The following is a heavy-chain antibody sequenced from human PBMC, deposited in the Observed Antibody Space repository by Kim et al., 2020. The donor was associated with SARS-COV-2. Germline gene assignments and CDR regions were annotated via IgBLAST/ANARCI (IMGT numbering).Heavy chain of an antibody. D-gene: IGHD6-13*01. Sequence: NPPIKSRVTISVDTSKNQFSLKLSSVTAADTAVYYCARLTVAAAPNGMDVWGQGTTVTVSS. J-gene: IGHJ6*02. V-gene: IGHV4-34*13. CDR3: ARLTVAAAPNGMDV.